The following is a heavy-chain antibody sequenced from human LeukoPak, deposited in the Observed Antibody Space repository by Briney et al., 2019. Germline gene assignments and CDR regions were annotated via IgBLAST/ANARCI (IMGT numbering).Heavy chain of an antibody. Sequence: GGSLRLSCAASGFTFSSYAMSWVRQAPGKGLEWVSAISGSGGSTYYADSVKGRFTISRDNSKNTLYLQMNSLRAEDTAVYYCARGVGYCSSTSCQFDYWGQGTLVTVSS. CDR3: ARGVGYCSSTSCQFDY. D-gene: IGHD2-2*01. CDR1: GFTFSSYA. J-gene: IGHJ4*02. CDR2: ISGSGGST. V-gene: IGHV3-23*01.